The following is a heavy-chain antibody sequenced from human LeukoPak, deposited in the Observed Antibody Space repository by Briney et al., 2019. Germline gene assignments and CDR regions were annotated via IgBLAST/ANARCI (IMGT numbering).Heavy chain of an antibody. CDR1: GFTFSSYG. D-gene: IGHD6-19*01. CDR2: IWYDGSNK. CDR3: ARASTLAVAGNAFDI. V-gene: IGHV3-33*01. Sequence: GGSLRLSCAASGFTFSSYGMHWVRQAPGKGLEWVAVIWYDGSNKYYADSVKGRFTISIDNSKNTLYLQMNSLRAEDTAVYYCARASTLAVAGNAFDIWGQGTMVTVSS. J-gene: IGHJ3*02.